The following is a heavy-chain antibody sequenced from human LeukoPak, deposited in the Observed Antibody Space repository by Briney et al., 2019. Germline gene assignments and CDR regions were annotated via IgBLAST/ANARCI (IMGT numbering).Heavy chain of an antibody. D-gene: IGHD3-9*01. CDR3: ARGDISTGYYDAFDI. CDR1: GGSISSYY. V-gene: IGHV4-59*01. Sequence: PSETLSLTCTVSGGSISSYYWSWIRQPPGKGVEWVGYIYYCGSTNYTPSLKSRVTISVDTSKNQFSLKLSSVTAADTAVYYCARGDISTGYYDAFDIWGQGTMVTVSS. CDR2: IYYCGST. J-gene: IGHJ3*02.